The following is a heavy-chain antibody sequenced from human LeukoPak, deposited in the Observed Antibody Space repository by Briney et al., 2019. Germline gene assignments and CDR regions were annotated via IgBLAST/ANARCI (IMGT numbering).Heavy chain of an antibody. D-gene: IGHD2-21*01. J-gene: IGHJ3*02. CDR2: IYYSGST. V-gene: IGHV4-59*01. Sequence: KASETLSLTCTVSGGSISSYYWSWIRQPPGKGLEWIGYIYYSGSTNYNPSLKSRVTISVDTSKNQFSLKLSSVTAADTAVYYCARYSPLKKAPCGAFDIWGQGTLVTVSS. CDR1: GGSISSYY. CDR3: ARYSPLKKAPCGAFDI.